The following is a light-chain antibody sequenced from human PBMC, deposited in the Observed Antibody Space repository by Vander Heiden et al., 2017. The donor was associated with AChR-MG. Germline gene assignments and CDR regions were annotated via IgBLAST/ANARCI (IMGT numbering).Light chain of an antibody. CDR1: TCNIGAGFH. Sequence: QSVLTQPPSVSGAPGQRVTIPCTGGTCNIGAGFHGHWYQHLPGAAPKVLMFSNRNRPSGVPRRFAASKSGTSASLVISGLQAEDEADYYCQSYDSGLSGFVFGTGTTVTVL. CDR3: QSYDSGLSGFV. V-gene: IGLV1-40*01. CDR2: SNR. J-gene: IGLJ1*01.